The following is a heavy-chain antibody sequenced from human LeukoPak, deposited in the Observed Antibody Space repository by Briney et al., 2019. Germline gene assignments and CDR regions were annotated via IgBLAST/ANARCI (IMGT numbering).Heavy chain of an antibody. J-gene: IGHJ6*02. CDR2: INPNSGGT. Sequence: GASVKVSCKASGYTFTGYYMHWVRQAPGQGLEWMGWINPNSGGTNYAQKFQGRVTMTRDTSISTAYMELSRLRSDDTAVYYCARAYDFWSGYRHYYYGMDVWGQGTTVTVS. V-gene: IGHV1-2*02. D-gene: IGHD3-3*01. CDR3: ARAYDFWSGYRHYYYGMDV. CDR1: GYTFTGYY.